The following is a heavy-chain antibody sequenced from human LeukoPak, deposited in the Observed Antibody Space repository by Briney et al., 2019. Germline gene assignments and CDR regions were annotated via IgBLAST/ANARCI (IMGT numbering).Heavy chain of an antibody. D-gene: IGHD3-3*01. CDR2: IIPILGIA. CDR3: ARISSRITIFGVVRYYGMDV. Sequence: AASVKVSCKASGGTFSSYAISWVRQAPGQGLEWMGRIIPILGIANYAQKFQGRVTITADKSTSTAYMELSSLRSEDTAVYYCARISSRITIFGVVRYYGMDVWGQGTTVTVSS. V-gene: IGHV1-69*04. CDR1: GGTFSSYA. J-gene: IGHJ6*02.